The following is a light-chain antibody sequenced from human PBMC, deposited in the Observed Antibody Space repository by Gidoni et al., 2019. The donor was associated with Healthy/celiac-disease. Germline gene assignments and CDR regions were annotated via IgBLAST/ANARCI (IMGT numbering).Light chain of an antibody. V-gene: IGKV3-20*01. CDR3: QQYGSSPLFT. J-gene: IGKJ3*01. CDR2: GAS. Sequence: EIVLTQSPGTLSLSPGDRATLSCRASQSVRSSYLAWYQQKPGQAPRLLIYGASSRATGIPDRFSGSGSATDFTLTIIRLEPEDFAVYYCQQYGSSPLFTFGPGTKVDIK. CDR1: QSVRSSY.